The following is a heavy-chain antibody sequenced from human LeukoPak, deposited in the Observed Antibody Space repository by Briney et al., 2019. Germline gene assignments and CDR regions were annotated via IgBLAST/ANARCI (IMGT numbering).Heavy chain of an antibody. V-gene: IGHV3-48*01. J-gene: IGHJ4*02. Sequence: GGSLGLSCAASGFTFSDHIMNWVRQLPGKRLEWVAYVSGSGSTVYYADSVKGRFTISRDNGKSSLYLQMNSLRGEDTALYYCVRQFASWGQGTLVTVSS. CDR2: VSGSGSTV. CDR1: GFTFSDHI. CDR3: VRQFAS.